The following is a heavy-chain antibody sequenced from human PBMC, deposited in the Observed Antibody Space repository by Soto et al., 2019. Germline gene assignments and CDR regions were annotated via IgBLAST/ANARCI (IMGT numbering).Heavy chain of an antibody. CDR2: ISAYNGNT. CDR3: ARDRPPPDY. Sequence: QVKLVQSGAEVKKPGASVKVSCKASGYTFASYAISWMRQAPGQGLEWMGWISAYNGNTNYAQKLQGRVTMTTDTSTSTAYKELRSLRCDDTTVYYYARDRPPPDYWGQGALVTVSS. J-gene: IGHJ4*02. V-gene: IGHV1-18*01. CDR1: GYTFASYA.